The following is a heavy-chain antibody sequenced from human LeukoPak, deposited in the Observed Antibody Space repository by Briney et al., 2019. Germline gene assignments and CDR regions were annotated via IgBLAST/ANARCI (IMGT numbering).Heavy chain of an antibody. Sequence: GGSLRLSCATSGFTFSGYGMNWVRQAPGKGLEWVSGISNGGGNTYYADSVKGRFTISRDNSNNTLYLQMNSLRAEDTAVYYCAKAVVVPAARSRYFDYWGQGTLVTVSS. CDR1: GFTFSGYG. J-gene: IGHJ4*02. CDR2: ISNGGGNT. V-gene: IGHV3-23*01. CDR3: AKAVVVPAARSRYFDY. D-gene: IGHD2-2*01.